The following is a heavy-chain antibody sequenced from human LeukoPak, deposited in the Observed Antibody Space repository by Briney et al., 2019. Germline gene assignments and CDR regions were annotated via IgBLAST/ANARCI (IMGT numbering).Heavy chain of an antibody. J-gene: IGHJ4*02. CDR3: ARVVNYYGDYVLFDY. CDR2: IYYSGST. D-gene: IGHD4-17*01. V-gene: IGHV4-59*01. Sequence: SETLSLTCTVSGGSISSYYWSWIRQPPGKGLEWIGYIYYSGSTNYNPSLKSRATISVDTSKNQFSLKLSSVTAADTAVYYCARVVNYYGDYVLFDYWGQGTLVTVSS. CDR1: GGSISSYY.